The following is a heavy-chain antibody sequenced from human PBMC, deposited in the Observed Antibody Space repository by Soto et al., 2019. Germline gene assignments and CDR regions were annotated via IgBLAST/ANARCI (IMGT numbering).Heavy chain of an antibody. V-gene: IGHV4-30-2*01. D-gene: IGHD3-22*01. Sequence: QLQLQESGSGLVKPSQTLSLTCTVSGGSLSSGGYSWSWIRQPPGKGLEWIGYIYHTGSTYYNPSIKSRVTISVDRSKNQFSLKLSSVTAADTAVYYCARTVYYSDSSGYYAAKFDSWGQGTLVTVSS. CDR1: GGSLSSGGYS. J-gene: IGHJ4*02. CDR3: ARTVYYSDSSGYYAAKFDS. CDR2: IYHTGST.